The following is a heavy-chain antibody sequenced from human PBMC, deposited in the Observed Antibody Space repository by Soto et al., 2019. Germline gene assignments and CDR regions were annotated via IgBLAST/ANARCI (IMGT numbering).Heavy chain of an antibody. CDR2: IYPDESDT. Sequence: GESLKISCKGSGYSFTKYWIGWVRQMPGKGLEWMAIIYPDESDTRYSPSFQGQVTISADKSISTAYLQWSSLRAEDTAIYYCARDRRSGSYRAASDYYYYYGMDVWGQGTTVTVSS. J-gene: IGHJ6*02. D-gene: IGHD1-26*01. CDR1: GYSFTKYW. CDR3: ARDRRSGSYRAASDYYYYYGMDV. V-gene: IGHV5-51*01.